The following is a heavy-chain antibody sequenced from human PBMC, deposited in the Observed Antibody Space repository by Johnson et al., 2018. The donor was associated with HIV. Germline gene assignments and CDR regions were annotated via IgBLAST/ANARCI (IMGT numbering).Heavy chain of an antibody. Sequence: VQLVESGGGVVRPGGSLRLSCAASGFTFGDYGVNWFRQAPGKGLEWVGLVRSKAYGGTEYAASVKGRFTVSRDDSRSIAYLELNSLRAEDTAVYYFAGRMVVGYHALDFWGQGTVVSVPS. CDR1: GFTFGDYG. CDR3: AGRMVVGYHALDF. CDR2: VRSKAYGGT. D-gene: IGHD2-21*01. V-gene: IGHV3-49*03. J-gene: IGHJ3*01.